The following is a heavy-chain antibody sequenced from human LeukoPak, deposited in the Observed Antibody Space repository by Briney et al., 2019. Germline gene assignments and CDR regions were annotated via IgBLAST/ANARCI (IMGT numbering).Heavy chain of an antibody. D-gene: IGHD3-10*01. V-gene: IGHV1-2*02. CDR2: INPNSGGT. Sequence: ASVKVSCKASGYTFTGYYMHCVRQAPGQGLEWMGWINPNSGGTNYAQKFQGRVTMTRDTSISTAYMELSRLRSDDTAVYYCARVLWFGERGYFDYWGQGTLVTVSS. CDR1: GYTFTGYY. CDR3: ARVLWFGERGYFDY. J-gene: IGHJ4*02.